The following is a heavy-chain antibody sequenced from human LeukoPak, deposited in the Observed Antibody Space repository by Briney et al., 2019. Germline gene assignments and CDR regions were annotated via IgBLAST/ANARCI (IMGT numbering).Heavy chain of an antibody. CDR3: AKDFAQVPAAIFDY. Sequence: PGGSPRLSCAASGFTFSSYAMSWVRQAPGKGLEWVSAISGSGGSTYYADSVKGRFTISRDNSKNTLYLQMNSLRAEDTAVYYCAKDFAQVPAAIFDYWGQGTLVTVSS. D-gene: IGHD2-2*01. V-gene: IGHV3-23*01. CDR1: GFTFSSYA. J-gene: IGHJ4*02. CDR2: ISGSGGST.